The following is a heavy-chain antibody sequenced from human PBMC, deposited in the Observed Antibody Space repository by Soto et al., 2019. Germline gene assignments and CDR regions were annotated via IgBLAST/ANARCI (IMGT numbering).Heavy chain of an antibody. CDR1: GFTFSSYA. CDR2: ISGSGGST. V-gene: IGHV3-23*01. Sequence: PGGSLRLSCAASGFTFSSYAMSWVRQAPGKGLEWVSAISGSGGSTYYADSVKGRFTISRDNSKNTLYLQMNSLRAEDTAVYYCAKDRRGLNIVATTNDYWGQGTLVTVSS. J-gene: IGHJ4*02. D-gene: IGHD5-12*01. CDR3: AKDRRGLNIVATTNDY.